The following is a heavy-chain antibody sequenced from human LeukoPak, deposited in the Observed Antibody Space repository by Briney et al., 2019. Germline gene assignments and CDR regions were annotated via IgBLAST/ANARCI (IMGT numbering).Heavy chain of an antibody. D-gene: IGHD1-1*01. CDR1: GFTFDDYA. V-gene: IGHV3-9*01. CDR2: ISWNSGSI. J-gene: IGHJ6*02. CDR3: AKDNAPWTYNWNGVSAPQTLYYYYGMDV. Sequence: PGRSLRLSFAASGFTFDDYAMHWVQQAPGKGLEWVSGISWNSGSIGYADSVKGRFTISRDNAKNSLYLQMNSLRAEDTALYYCAKDNAPWTYNWNGVSAPQTLYYYYGMDVWGQGTTVSVSS.